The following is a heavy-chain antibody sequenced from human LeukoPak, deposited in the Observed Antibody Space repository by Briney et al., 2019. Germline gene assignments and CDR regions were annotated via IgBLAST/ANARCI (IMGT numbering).Heavy chain of an antibody. CDR2: ISSSGSTI. Sequence: GGFMRLSCAGSGFTFSSYEMNWVRKAPGKRLAWVSYISSSGSTIYYAYSVKARFPISRTKPKHSLNMQMNRLRAEDTASYYCARSTPNRTGYYFESLGQGTLVTVSS. D-gene: IGHD4-23*01. J-gene: IGHJ4*02. CDR1: GFTFSSYE. CDR3: ARSTPNRTGYYFES. V-gene: IGHV3-48*03.